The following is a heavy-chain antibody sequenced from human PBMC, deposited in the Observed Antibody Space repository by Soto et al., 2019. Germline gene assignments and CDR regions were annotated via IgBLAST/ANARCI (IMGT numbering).Heavy chain of an antibody. CDR1: GGSISSYY. Sequence: PSETLSLTCTVSGGSISSYYWSWIRQPPGKGLEWIGYIYYSGSTNYNPSLKSRVTISVDTSKNQFSLKLSSVTAADTAVYYCARKPGIAAAGGWFDPWGQGTLVTVS. V-gene: IGHV4-59*01. J-gene: IGHJ5*02. D-gene: IGHD6-13*01. CDR3: ARKPGIAAAGGWFDP. CDR2: IYYSGST.